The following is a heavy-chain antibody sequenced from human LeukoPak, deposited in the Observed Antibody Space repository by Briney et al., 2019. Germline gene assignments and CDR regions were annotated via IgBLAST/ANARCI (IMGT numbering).Heavy chain of an antibody. CDR1: GGSISIYY. CDR2: AYNSGST. J-gene: IGHJ5*02. D-gene: IGHD1-26*01. Sequence: SETLSLTCTVSGGSISIYYWNWIRQPPGKGLEWIGYAYNSGSTIYNPSLKSRVTISVDTSKNQFSLRLTSVTAADTAVYYCARDRELGSWGQGILVTVPS. V-gene: IGHV4-59*01. CDR3: ARDRELGS.